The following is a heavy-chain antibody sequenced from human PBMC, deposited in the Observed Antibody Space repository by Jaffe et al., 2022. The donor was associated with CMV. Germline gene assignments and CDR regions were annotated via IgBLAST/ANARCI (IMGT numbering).Heavy chain of an antibody. CDR1: GYIFTSYA. Sequence: QVQLVQSGPEVKQPGASVNISCKTSGYIFTSYAMHWVRQAPGQRLEWMGWINGFNGYTKFSQHLQDRVTMTRDTSATAVYMELSSLTSEDTAVYFCARGRNYFDSSAFDDEAFDLWGQGTVVTVS. J-gene: IGHJ3*01. CDR3: ARGRNYFDSSAFDDEAFDL. V-gene: IGHV1-3*01. CDR2: INGFNGYT. D-gene: IGHD3-22*01.